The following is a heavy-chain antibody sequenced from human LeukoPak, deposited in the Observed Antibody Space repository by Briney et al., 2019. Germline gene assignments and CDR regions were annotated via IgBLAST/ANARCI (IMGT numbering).Heavy chain of an antibody. J-gene: IGHJ4*02. CDR3: AKAGIGVVGYFDY. V-gene: IGHV3-53*04. CDR1: GFTVSSNY. Sequence: GGSLRLSCAASGFTVSSNYMSWVRQAPGKGLEWVSIIYSGGSTYYADSVKGRFTVSRHNSKNTLYLQMNSLRAEDTAVYYCAKAGIGVVGYFDYWGQGTLVTVSS. CDR2: IYSGGST. D-gene: IGHD6-19*01.